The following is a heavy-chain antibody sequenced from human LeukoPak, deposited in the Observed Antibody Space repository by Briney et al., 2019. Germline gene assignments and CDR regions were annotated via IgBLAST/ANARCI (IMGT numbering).Heavy chain of an antibody. D-gene: IGHD2-2*01. CDR1: GFTFSSYA. J-gene: IGHJ6*02. CDR2: IYSGGST. CDR3: ARDRAVPAAMVYYYYGMDV. V-gene: IGHV3-66*01. Sequence: GGSLRLSCAASGFTFSSYAMSWVRQAPGKGLEWVSVIYSGGSTYYADSVKGRFTISRDNSKNTLYLQMNSLRAEDTAVYYCARDRAVPAAMVYYYYGMDVWGQGTTVTVSS.